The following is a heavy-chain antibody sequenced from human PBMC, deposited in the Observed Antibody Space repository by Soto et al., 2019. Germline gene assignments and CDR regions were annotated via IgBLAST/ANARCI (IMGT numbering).Heavy chain of an antibody. CDR3: ARVPYYDSSGYYHDRP. J-gene: IGHJ5*02. Sequence: SVKVSCKASGGTFSSYAISWVRQAPGQGLEWMGGIIPIFGTANYAQKFQGRVTITADESTSTAYMELSSLRSEDTAVYYCARVPYYDSSGYYHDRPWGQGTLVTVS. D-gene: IGHD3-22*01. CDR2: IIPIFGTA. CDR1: GGTFSSYA. V-gene: IGHV1-69*13.